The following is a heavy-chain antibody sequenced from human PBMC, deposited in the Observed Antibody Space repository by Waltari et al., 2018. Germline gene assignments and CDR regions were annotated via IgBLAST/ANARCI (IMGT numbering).Heavy chain of an antibody. V-gene: IGHV1-46*02. J-gene: IGHJ6*03. CDR3: ARRCSANTCYWGLDV. Sequence: QAQLLQSGAEVTKPGASVKLSCKASGYTFNNYYLQWGRQAPGQGLGWMGVKSPRGGSTTYARQFQGRVTMTSDTSTSTVYMELSSLRSEDTAVYYCARRCSANTCYWGLDVWGKGTTVTVS. CDR1: GYTFNNYY. CDR2: KSPRGGST. D-gene: IGHD2-15*01.